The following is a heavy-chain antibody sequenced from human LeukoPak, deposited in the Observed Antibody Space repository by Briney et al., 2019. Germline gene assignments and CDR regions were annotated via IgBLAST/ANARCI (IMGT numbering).Heavy chain of an antibody. CDR2: ISSSSYI. CDR3: AKSQRYSGYDLHYYYYMDV. Sequence: GGSLRLSCAASGFTFGSYSMNWVRQAPGKGLEWVSSISSSSYIYYADSVKGRFTISRDNAKNSLYLQMNSLRAEDTAVYYCAKSQRYSGYDLHYYYYMDVWGKGTTVTVSS. V-gene: IGHV3-21*01. CDR1: GFTFGSYS. D-gene: IGHD5-12*01. J-gene: IGHJ6*03.